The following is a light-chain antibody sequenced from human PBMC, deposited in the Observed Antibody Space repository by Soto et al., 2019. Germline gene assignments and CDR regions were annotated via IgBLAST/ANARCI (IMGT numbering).Light chain of an antibody. Sequence: SQMRPSPSSRSPSVGTRDTITCLASQGISNDLAWYQQKPGKVPKLLIYAASTLQSGVPSRFSGSGSGAEFILTINSLQAEDFATYYCLQTFAFPRTFGQGTKVDIK. J-gene: IGKJ1*01. V-gene: IGKV1-27*01. CDR1: QGISND. CDR2: AAS. CDR3: LQTFAFPRT.